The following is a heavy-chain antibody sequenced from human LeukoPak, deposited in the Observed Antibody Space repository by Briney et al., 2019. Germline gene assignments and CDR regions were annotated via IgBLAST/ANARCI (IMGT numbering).Heavy chain of an antibody. CDR1: GGTFSSYA. CDR2: IIPIFGTA. D-gene: IGHD6-6*01. V-gene: IGHV1-69*06. CDR3: ARDDWVHSSSSGKGNSPGVYMDV. Sequence: RASVKVSCKASGGTFSSYAISWVRQAPGQGLEWMGGIIPIFGTANYAQKFQGRVTITADKSTSTAYMELSSLRSEGTAVYYCARDDWVHSSSSGKGNSPGVYMDVWGKGTTVTVSS. J-gene: IGHJ6*03.